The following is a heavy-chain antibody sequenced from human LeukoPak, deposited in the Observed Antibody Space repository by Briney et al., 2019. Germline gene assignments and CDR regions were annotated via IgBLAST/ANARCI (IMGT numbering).Heavy chain of an antibody. CDR3: ARHPQTYTSGWYLWDY. CDR2: IYPVDSDT. Sequence: GESLKIFCKGSGYSLTRYWIGWVRQMPGKGLEWMGIIYPVDSDTRYSPSFQGQVTISADKSTNTAYLQWSSLKASDTAMYYCARHPQTYTSGWYLWDYWGQGTLVTVSS. J-gene: IGHJ4*02. V-gene: IGHV5-51*01. D-gene: IGHD6-19*01. CDR1: GYSLTRYW.